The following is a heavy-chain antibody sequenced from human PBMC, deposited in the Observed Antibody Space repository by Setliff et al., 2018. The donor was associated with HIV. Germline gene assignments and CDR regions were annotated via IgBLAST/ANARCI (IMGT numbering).Heavy chain of an antibody. CDR1: GFIFDDYA. V-gene: IGHV3-9*01. CDR3: AKDGSSGWRYFDL. CDR2: ISWNGVSI. Sequence: GGSLRLSCAASGFIFDDYAMHWVRQVPGKGLEWVSGISWNGVSIGYADSVKGRFTISRDNAKNSLYLQMNSLRAEDTALYYCAKDGSSGWRYFDLWGRGTLVTVSS. J-gene: IGHJ2*01. D-gene: IGHD6-19*01.